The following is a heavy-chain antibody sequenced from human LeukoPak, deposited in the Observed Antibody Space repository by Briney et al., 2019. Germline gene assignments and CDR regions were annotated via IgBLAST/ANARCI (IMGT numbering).Heavy chain of an antibody. CDR2: IIPIFGTA. D-gene: IGHD6-13*01. CDR1: GVTFSSYA. V-gene: IGHV1-69*05. J-gene: IGHJ2*01. CDR3: ARLGVRDSSPSRYFDL. Sequence: GASVKVSCKASGVTFSSYAISWVRQAPGQGLEWMGGIIPIFGTANYAQKFQGRVTITTDESTSTAYMELSSLRSEDTAVYYCARLGVRDSSPSRYFDLWGRGTLVTVSS.